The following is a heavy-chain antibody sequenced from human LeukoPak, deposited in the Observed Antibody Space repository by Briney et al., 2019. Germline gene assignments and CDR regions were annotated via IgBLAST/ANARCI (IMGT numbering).Heavy chain of an antibody. Sequence: SETLSLACTVAGGSISRGCFYWSWIRELPGKGLEWIGYIYYSGSTYYSPSLKGRVSISVDTSKNHFSLKLRSVTAADTPVYYCARSKWSAYCGGDCYTVYFDYWGQGTLVTVSS. J-gene: IGHJ4*02. V-gene: IGHV4-31*03. D-gene: IGHD2-21*02. CDR2: IYYSGST. CDR1: GGSISRGCFY. CDR3: ARSKWSAYCGGDCYTVYFDY.